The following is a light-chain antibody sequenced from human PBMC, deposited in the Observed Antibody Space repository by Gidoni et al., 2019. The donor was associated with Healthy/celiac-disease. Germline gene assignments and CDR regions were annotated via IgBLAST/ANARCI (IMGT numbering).Light chain of an antibody. CDR2: GAS. J-gene: IGKJ2*03. CDR3: QQYGSSPLS. V-gene: IGKV3-20*01. CDR1: QSVSSSY. Sequence: IVLTQSPGTLSLSPGERATLSGRASQSVSSSYLAWYQQIPGQAPRLLIYGASSRATGIPDRFSGRGSGTDFTLTISRLEPEDFAVYYCQQYGSSPLSLGQGTKLEIK.